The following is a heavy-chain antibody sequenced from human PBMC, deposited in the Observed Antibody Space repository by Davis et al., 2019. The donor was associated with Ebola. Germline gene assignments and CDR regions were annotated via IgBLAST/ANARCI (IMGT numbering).Heavy chain of an antibody. D-gene: IGHD7-27*01. Sequence: GESLKISCKGSGNSFSSLWIAWVRQMPGKGLEWMGIIYTGDSDTRYSPSFRGQVTISADKSSETAFLQWSSLKASDTAMYYCASLRRTITGMDDGFDIWGQGTMVTVSS. V-gene: IGHV5-51*01. CDR1: GNSFSSLW. J-gene: IGHJ3*02. CDR3: ASLRRTITGMDDGFDI. CDR2: IYTGDSDT.